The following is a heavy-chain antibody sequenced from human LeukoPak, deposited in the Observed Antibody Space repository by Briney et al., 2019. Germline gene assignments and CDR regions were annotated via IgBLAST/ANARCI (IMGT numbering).Heavy chain of an antibody. J-gene: IGHJ6*02. CDR3: ATRYGSGSYSPYYYGMDV. Sequence: PSETLSLTCTVSGGSVSSYYWSWIRQPPGKGLEWIGYIYYSGSTNYNPSLKSRVSISVDTSKKQFSLKLSSVTAADTAMYYCATRYGSGSYSPYYYGMDVWGQGTTVTVSS. CDR1: GGSVSSYY. V-gene: IGHV4-59*02. D-gene: IGHD3-10*01. CDR2: IYYSGST.